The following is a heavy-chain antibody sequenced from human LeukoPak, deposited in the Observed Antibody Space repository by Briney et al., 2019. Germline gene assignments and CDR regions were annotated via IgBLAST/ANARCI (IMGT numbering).Heavy chain of an antibody. D-gene: IGHD1-26*01. Sequence: ASVKVSCKVSGYTLTELSMHWVRQAPGKGLEWMGGFDPEDGETIYAQKFQGRVTVTEDTSTDTAYMELSSLRSEDTAVYYCATRSTTVDYWGQGTLVTVSS. V-gene: IGHV1-24*01. CDR1: GYTLTELS. CDR3: ATRSTTVDY. J-gene: IGHJ4*02. CDR2: FDPEDGET.